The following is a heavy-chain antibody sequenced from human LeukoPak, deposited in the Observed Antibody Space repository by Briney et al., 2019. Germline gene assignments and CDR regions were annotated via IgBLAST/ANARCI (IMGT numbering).Heavy chain of an antibody. Sequence: ASVKVSCKASGYTFTSYDINWVRQATGQGLEWMGWMNPNSGNTGYAQKLQGRVTMTTDTSTSTAYMELRSLRSDDTAVYYCARDRYYYYMDVWGKGTTVTISS. V-gene: IGHV1-8*01. CDR3: ARDRYYYYMDV. J-gene: IGHJ6*03. CDR1: GYTFTSYD. CDR2: MNPNSGNT.